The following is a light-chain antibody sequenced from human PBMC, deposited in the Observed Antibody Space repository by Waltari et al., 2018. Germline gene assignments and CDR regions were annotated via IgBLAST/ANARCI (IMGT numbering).Light chain of an antibody. CDR2: GAS. CDR3: QHYVRLPAT. J-gene: IGKJ1*01. CDR1: QSVSRS. Sequence: SCVASQSVSRSLAWYQQKPGQAPKLLIYGASTRATGIPDRFTGSGSGTDFSLTISSLEPEDFAIYFCQHYVRLPATFGQGTKVEIK. V-gene: IGKV3-20*01.